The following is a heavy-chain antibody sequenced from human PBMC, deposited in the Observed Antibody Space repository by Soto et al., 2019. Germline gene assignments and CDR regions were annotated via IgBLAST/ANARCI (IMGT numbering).Heavy chain of an antibody. J-gene: IGHJ5*02. D-gene: IGHD2-2*01. CDR2: IYWDDEK. V-gene: IGHV2-5*02. CDR3: AHRLQASSNFQNWFDP. Sequence: QITLKESGPTLVKPTQTLTLTCTFSGFSLTTSGVGVGWIRQPPGKALEWLALIYWDDEKRYSPSLKSRLTITKDPSKNQVVLTMTNIDPVDTATYYCAHRLQASSNFQNWFDPWGQGNLVTVSS. CDR1: GFSLTTSGVG.